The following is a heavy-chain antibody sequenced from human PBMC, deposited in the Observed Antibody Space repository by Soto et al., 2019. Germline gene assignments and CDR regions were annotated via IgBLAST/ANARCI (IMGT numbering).Heavy chain of an antibody. J-gene: IGHJ6*02. Sequence: PSETLSLTCTVSGDSISSDDYYWSWIRQPPGKGLEWIGYIYYRGSPYYNASPESRVIISLDTSKNQFSLMLSSVTAADTAVYYCARVRSYGMDVWGQGTTVTVSS. D-gene: IGHD4-17*01. V-gene: IGHV4-30-4*01. CDR1: GDSISSDDYY. CDR2: IYYRGSP. CDR3: ARVRSYGMDV.